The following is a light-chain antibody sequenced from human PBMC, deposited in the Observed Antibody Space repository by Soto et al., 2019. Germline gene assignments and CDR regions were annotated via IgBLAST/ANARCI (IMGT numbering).Light chain of an antibody. CDR3: QQSYSTPYT. J-gene: IGKJ2*01. Sequence: DIQMTQSPSSLSASVGDRVTITCRASQSISTYLNWYQQRPGKAPNLLIYAASSLRNGVPSRFSGSGSGTEFTLTISSLTPEDFATYYCQQSYSTPYTFGQGTKLEIK. V-gene: IGKV1-39*01. CDR2: AAS. CDR1: QSISTY.